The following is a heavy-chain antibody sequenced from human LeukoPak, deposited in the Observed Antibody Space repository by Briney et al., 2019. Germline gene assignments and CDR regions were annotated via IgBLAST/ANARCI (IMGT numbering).Heavy chain of an antibody. CDR3: ARGGSTDSIHSCGGNCYFLDY. CDR2: INPNSGGT. D-gene: IGHD2-21*02. V-gene: IGHV1-2*02. Sequence: ASVKVSCKVSGYTFTGNHMHWVRQAPGQGLEWMGWINPNSGGTNYAQKFQGRVIMTRDTSISTAYMELSRLGSDDTAVYYCARGGSTDSIHSCGGNCYFLDYWGQGTLVTVSS. CDR1: GYTFTGNH. J-gene: IGHJ4*02.